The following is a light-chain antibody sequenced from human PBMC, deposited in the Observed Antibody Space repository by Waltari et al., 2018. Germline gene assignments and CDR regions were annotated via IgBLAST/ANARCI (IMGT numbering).Light chain of an antibody. V-gene: IGKV4-1*01. J-gene: IGKJ4*01. CDR3: QQYYSDPT. CDR1: QSVLYSSSNKNY. CDR2: WAS. Sequence: DIVVTQSPGSVAVSLGERATIQCKSSQSVLYSSSNKNYLAGYRQKPGQPPKLLIDWASTRESGVPDRVRGSGSGTDFTLTISSLQAEDVAVYYCQQYYSDPTFGGGTKVEIK.